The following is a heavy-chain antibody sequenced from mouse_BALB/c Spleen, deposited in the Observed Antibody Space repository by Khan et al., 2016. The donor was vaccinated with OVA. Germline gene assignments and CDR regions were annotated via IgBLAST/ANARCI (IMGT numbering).Heavy chain of an antibody. Sequence: EVQLQESGPGLVKPSQSLSLTCTVTGYSFTSCYVWNLIRQLPGNQLEWMGNISYSGSTNYNPSLKSRTTITRDTSKNQFFLQLNSVTTEDTATYYCARTARIKYWGQGTTLTVSS. D-gene: IGHD1-2*01. CDR1: GYSFTSCYV. V-gene: IGHV3-2*02. CDR3: ARTARIKY. CDR2: ISYSGST. J-gene: IGHJ2*01.